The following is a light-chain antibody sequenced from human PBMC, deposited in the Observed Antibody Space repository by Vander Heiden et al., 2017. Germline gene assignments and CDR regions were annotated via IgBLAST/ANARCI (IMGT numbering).Light chain of an antibody. CDR2: EDN. V-gene: IGLV6-57*01. Sequence: NFMLTQPHSVSESPGKTVTISCTRSSGSIASNYVQWYQQRPGSSPTTVIYEDNQRPSGGPDRFSGSIDSSSNSASLTISGLKTEDEADYYCQSYDSSNPWVFGGGTKRTVL. J-gene: IGLJ3*02. CDR3: QSYDSSNPWV. CDR1: SGSIASNY.